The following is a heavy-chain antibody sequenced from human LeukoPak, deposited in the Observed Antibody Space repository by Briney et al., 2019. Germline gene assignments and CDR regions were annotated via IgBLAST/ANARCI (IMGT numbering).Heavy chain of an antibody. CDR1: GFTFSSFW. J-gene: IGHJ4*02. D-gene: IGHD3-10*01. V-gene: IGHV3-7*01. CDR2: INPDGSQK. CDR3: AKEEWFRFDI. Sequence: GGSLRLSCAASGFTFSSFWMTWVRQAPGKGLERVAKINPDGSQKYYLDSVRGRFTISRDNAKNSVYVQMNSLRADDTAVYFCAKEEWFRFDIWGQGTSVTVSS.